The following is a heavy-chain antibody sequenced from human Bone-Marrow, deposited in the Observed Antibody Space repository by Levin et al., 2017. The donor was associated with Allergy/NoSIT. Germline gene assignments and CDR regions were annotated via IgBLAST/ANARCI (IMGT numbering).Heavy chain of an antibody. CDR2: ISSSSSYI. Sequence: GGSLRLSCAASGFTFSSYSMNWVRQAPGKGLEWVSSISSSSSYIYYADSVKGRFTISRDNAKNSLYLQMNSLRAEDTAVYYCARADLGYFDWLPSLYYYYGMDVWGQGTTVTVSS. J-gene: IGHJ6*02. CDR3: ARADLGYFDWLPSLYYYYGMDV. D-gene: IGHD3-9*01. CDR1: GFTFSSYS. V-gene: IGHV3-21*01.